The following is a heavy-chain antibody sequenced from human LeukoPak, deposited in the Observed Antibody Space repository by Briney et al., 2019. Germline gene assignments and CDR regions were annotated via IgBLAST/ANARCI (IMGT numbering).Heavy chain of an antibody. J-gene: IGHJ6*04. CDR2: IKQDGSEK. CDR3: AELGITMIGGV. D-gene: IGHD3-10*02. CDR1: GFTFSSYW. V-gene: IGHV3-7*01. Sequence: PGGSLRPSCEASGFTFSSYWMSWVRQAPGKGLEWVANIKQDGSEKYYVDSMKGRFTISRDNAKNSLYLQMNSLRAEDTAVYYCAELGITMIGGVWGKGTTVTISS.